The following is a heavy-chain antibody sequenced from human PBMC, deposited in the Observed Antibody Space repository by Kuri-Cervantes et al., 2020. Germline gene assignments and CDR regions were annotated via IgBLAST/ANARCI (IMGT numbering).Heavy chain of an antibody. V-gene: IGHV4-39*07. J-gene: IGHJ4*02. CDR2: IYYSGSS. Sequence: SETLSLTCTVSGGSISSSGFYWGWIRQSPGKGLEYIGSIYYSGSSYYNPSLKSRVTISVDTSKNQFSLKLSSVTAADTAVYYCASLSIAAADPIYDDYWGQGTLVTVSS. CDR3: ASLSIAAADPIYDDY. D-gene: IGHD6-13*01. CDR1: GGSISSSGFY.